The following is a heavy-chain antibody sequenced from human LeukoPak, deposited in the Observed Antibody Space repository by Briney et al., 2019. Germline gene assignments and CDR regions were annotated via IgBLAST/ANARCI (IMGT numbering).Heavy chain of an antibody. J-gene: IGHJ4*02. V-gene: IGHV3-48*03. CDR1: GFTFSNYK. Sequence: GGSLRLSCAASGFTFSNYKMNWVRQAPGKGLEWVSYISSSGSIIYYSDSVKGRFTISRDNAKNSLYLQMNSLRDEDTAVYYCARSVVVRGVIPFYSDYWGQGTLVTVSS. CDR2: ISSSGSII. CDR3: ARSVVVRGVIPFYSDY. D-gene: IGHD3-10*01.